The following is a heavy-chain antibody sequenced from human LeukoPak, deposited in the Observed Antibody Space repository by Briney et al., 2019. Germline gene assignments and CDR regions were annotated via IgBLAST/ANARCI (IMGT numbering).Heavy chain of an antibody. V-gene: IGHV3-21*04. D-gene: IGHD1-26*01. Sequence: GGSLRLSCAASGFTFSSYSMNWVRQAPGKGLEWVSSISSSSSYIYYADSVKGRFSISRDNAKNSLYLQMNSLRAEDTAVYYCARDGGRYSGSYYYWGQGTLVTVSS. CDR2: ISSSSSYI. J-gene: IGHJ4*02. CDR1: GFTFSSYS. CDR3: ARDGGRYSGSYYY.